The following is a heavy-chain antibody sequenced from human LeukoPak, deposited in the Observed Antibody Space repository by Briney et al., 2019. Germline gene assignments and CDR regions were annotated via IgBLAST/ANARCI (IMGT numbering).Heavy chain of an antibody. CDR2: INSDGSTT. CDR1: GFTFRSYW. V-gene: IGHV3-74*01. CDR3: ARGLYWFDP. Sequence: GGSLRLSCAASGFTFRSYWMHWVRQAPGKGLVWVSHINSDGSTTSYADSAKGRFAISRDNAKNTLNLQINSLRAEDTAVYYCARGLYWFDPWGQGTLVTVSS. J-gene: IGHJ5*02.